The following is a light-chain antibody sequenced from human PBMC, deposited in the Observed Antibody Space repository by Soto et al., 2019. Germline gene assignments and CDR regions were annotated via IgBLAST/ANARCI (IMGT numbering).Light chain of an antibody. CDR2: AAS. Sequence: ELLMTQSPATLSVSPGERATRSGRASQSGSSNLAWYQQKPGQAPRLLRYAASPRATGIPARFSGRGSGTGFTRTISSLEPEDFAVYYCQQRSNWPPPITCGQGTRLE. CDR3: QQRSNWPPPIT. J-gene: IGKJ5*01. CDR1: QSGSSN. V-gene: IGKV3-11*01.